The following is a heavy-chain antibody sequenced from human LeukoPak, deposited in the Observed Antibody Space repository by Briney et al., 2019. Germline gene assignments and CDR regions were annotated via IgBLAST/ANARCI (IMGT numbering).Heavy chain of an antibody. D-gene: IGHD1-26*01. J-gene: IGHJ4*02. CDR2: IYHSGST. CDR3: ASLRERSYYARGFDY. Sequence: SETLSLTCTVSGYSISSVYYWGWIRQPPGKGLEGIGSIYHSGSTYYNPSLKSRVTISVDTSKNQFSLKLSSVTAAYTAVYYCASLRERSYYARGFDYWGQGTLVTVSS. CDR1: GYSISSVYY. V-gene: IGHV4-38-2*02.